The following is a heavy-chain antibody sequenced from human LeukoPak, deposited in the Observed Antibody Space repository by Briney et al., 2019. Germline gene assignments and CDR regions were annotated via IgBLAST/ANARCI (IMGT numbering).Heavy chain of an antibody. Sequence: SETLSLTCTVSGGSISSYYWSWIRQPPGRGPEWVGYIYDSGIAFYNPSLKSRVTMSVDTSKNHFFLNLRSVTAADTAVYYCARRGGDMPARGFMDVWGKGTTVTVSS. D-gene: IGHD3-16*01. CDR2: IYDSGIA. CDR1: GGSISSYY. V-gene: IGHV4-59*04. J-gene: IGHJ6*03. CDR3: ARRGGDMPARGFMDV.